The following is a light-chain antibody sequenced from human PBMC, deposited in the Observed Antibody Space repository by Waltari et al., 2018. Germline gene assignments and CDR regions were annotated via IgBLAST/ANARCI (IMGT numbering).Light chain of an antibody. Sequence: QSVLTQPPSVSGAPGQRVTISCTGSSSNIGAGHDVHWYQHLPGTAPKLLIYGNNNRPSGVPDRFSGSKSGTSASLGITGFQAEDEADYYCQSYDSSLGGSRVFGTGTKVTVL. V-gene: IGLV1-40*01. CDR2: GNN. J-gene: IGLJ1*01. CDR1: SSNIGAGHD. CDR3: QSYDSSLGGSRV.